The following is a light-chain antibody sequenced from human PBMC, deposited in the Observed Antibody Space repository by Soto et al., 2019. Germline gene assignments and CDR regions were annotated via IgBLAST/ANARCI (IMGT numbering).Light chain of an antibody. CDR3: GTWDTSLSTPYV. J-gene: IGLJ1*01. CDR1: SXNIGNNF. CDR2: DNN. Sequence: QSVLTQPPSVSAAPGQKVTISRSGSSXNIGNNFVSWYQQVPGTAPKLLIYDNNKRPSGIPDRFSGSKSGTSATLGITGLQTGDEADYYCGTWDTSLSTPYVFGTGTKV. V-gene: IGLV1-51*01.